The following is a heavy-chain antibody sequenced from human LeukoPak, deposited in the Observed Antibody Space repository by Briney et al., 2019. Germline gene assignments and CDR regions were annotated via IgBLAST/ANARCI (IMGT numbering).Heavy chain of an antibody. V-gene: IGHV3-74*01. J-gene: IGHJ4*02. CDR3: GRGGPPYAVDH. D-gene: IGHD3-16*01. CDR2: INGDGTVT. CDR1: RFTFSGYY. Sequence: GGSLRLSCAASRFTFSGYYMHWVRQAPGKGLVWVSHINGDGTVTDYADSMKGRFTISRDNAKNTLYLQMNNLRTDDTAVYYCGRGGPPYAVDHCGQGTLVTVSS.